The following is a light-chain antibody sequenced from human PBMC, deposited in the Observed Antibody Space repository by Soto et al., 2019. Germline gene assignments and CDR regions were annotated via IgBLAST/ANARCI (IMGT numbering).Light chain of an antibody. V-gene: IGKV1-5*01. J-gene: IGKJ1*01. Sequence: DIQMTQSPSTLYASVGDRVTITCRASQSIGNWLAWYQQKPGEAPKLLIYDASALPRGVPSRFSGSGSGTKFTLTIASLQPDDFATYYCQQYETFSGTFGPGTKVDIK. CDR2: DAS. CDR3: QQYETFSGT. CDR1: QSIGNW.